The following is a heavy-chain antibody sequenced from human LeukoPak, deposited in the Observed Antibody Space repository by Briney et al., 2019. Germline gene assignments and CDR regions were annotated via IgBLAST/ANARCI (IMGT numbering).Heavy chain of an antibody. CDR3: ARVAGGTTFDY. CDR1: GFSLSSYW. Sequence: GGSLRLSCAASGFSLSSYWMHWVRQAPGKGLVWASRINIDGSITSYADSVKGRFTISRDTAKNTLYLQMNSLRAEDTAVYYCARVAGGTTFDYWGQGALVTVSS. J-gene: IGHJ4*02. CDR2: INIDGSIT. D-gene: IGHD1-1*01. V-gene: IGHV3-74*01.